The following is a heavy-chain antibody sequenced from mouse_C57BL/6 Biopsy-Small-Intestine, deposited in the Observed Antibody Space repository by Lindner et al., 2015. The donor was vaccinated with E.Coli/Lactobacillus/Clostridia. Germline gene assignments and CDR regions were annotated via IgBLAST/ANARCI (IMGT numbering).Heavy chain of an antibody. CDR3: ARGGITTVVATTVDY. D-gene: IGHD1-1*01. J-gene: IGHJ4*01. Sequence: VQLQESGPELVKPGASVKISCKASGYAFSSSWMNWVKQRPGKGLEWIGRIYPGDGDTNYNGKFKGKATLTADKSSSTAYMQLSSLTSEDSAVYFCARGGITTVVATTVDYWGQGTSVTVSS. V-gene: IGHV1-82*01. CDR1: GYAFSSSW. CDR2: IYPGDGDT.